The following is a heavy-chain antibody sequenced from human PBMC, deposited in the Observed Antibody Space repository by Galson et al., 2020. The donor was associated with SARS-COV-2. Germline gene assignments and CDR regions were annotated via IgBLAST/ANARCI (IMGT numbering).Heavy chain of an antibody. CDR3: TRVPPYSSSFWDAFDI. J-gene: IGHJ3*02. Sequence: GGSLRLSCAASGFTFSSYGMHWVRQAPGKGLEWVAVISYDGSNKYYADSVKGRFTISRDNSKNTLYLQMNSLKTEDTAVYYCTRVPPYSSSFWDAFDIWGQGTMVTVSS. CDR2: ISYDGSNK. V-gene: IGHV3-30*03. D-gene: IGHD6-6*01. CDR1: GFTFSSYG.